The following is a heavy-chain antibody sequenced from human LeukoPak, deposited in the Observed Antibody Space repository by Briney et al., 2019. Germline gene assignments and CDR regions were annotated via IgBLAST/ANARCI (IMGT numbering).Heavy chain of an antibody. J-gene: IGHJ6*03. CDR1: GGSIRSYY. Sequence: SETLSLTCTVSGGSIRSYYWSCIRQPPGKGLEWIGHIYYSGSPNYNPSLKSRVTISVDTSKNQFSLKLNSVTAADTAVYFCARGQYMSSRGYQYYYMDVWGKGTTVTVSS. CDR3: ARGQYMSSRGYQYYYMDV. D-gene: IGHD6-6*01. V-gene: IGHV4-59*01. CDR2: IYYSGSP.